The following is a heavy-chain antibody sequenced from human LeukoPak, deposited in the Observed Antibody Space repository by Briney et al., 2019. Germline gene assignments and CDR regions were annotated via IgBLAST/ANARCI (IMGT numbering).Heavy chain of an antibody. CDR2: IRSKPNSYAT. CDR3: TRHADYGDGDFDY. Sequence: PGGSLRLSCAASGFTFSGSAMHWVRQASGKGLEWVGRIRSKPNSYATAYAASVKGRFTISRDDSKNTAYLQMNSLKTEDTAVYYCTRHADYGDGDFDYWGQGTLVTVSS. D-gene: IGHD4-17*01. CDR1: GFTFSGSA. V-gene: IGHV3-73*01. J-gene: IGHJ4*02.